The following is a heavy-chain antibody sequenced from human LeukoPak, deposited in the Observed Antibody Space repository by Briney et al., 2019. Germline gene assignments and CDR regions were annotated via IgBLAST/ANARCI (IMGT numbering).Heavy chain of an antibody. CDR3: ARGGIGTYGDYEVDY. CDR2: IYHSGST. V-gene: IGHV4-4*02. D-gene: IGHD4-17*01. Sequence: PSETLSLTCAVSGGSISSSNWWSWVRQPPGKGLEWIGEIYHSGSTNYNPSLKSRVTISVDKSKNQFSLKLSPVTAADTAVYYCARGGIGTYGDYEVDYWGQGTLVTVSS. J-gene: IGHJ4*02. CDR1: GGSISSSNW.